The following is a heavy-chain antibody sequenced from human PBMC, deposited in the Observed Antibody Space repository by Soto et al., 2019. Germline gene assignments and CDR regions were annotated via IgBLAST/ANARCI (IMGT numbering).Heavy chain of an antibody. CDR1: GFTFSSHG. CDR2: IWDDGSNK. Sequence: GGSLRLSCGGSGFTFSSHGMHWVRQAPGKGLGWVAVIWDDGSNKYYADSVKGRFTISRDNSKNTLYLQMNSLRAEDTAVYYCARDPIVVVVAAQYGMDVWGQGTTVTVSS. J-gene: IGHJ6*02. D-gene: IGHD2-15*01. CDR3: ARDPIVVVVAAQYGMDV. V-gene: IGHV3-33*01.